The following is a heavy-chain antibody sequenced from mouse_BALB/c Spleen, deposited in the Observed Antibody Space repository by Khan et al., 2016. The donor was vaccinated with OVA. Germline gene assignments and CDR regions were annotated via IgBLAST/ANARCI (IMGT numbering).Heavy chain of an antibody. Sequence: VQLKQSGAELVKPGASVKLSYTASGFNIKDTYMHWVKQRPEQGLEWIGRIDPANGYTKYDPKFQGKATITADTSSNTAYLQLSSLTSEDTAVYYCARDYWDVFAYWGQGTLVTVSA. CDR1: GFNIKDTY. J-gene: IGHJ3*01. D-gene: IGHD4-1*01. CDR2: IDPANGYT. V-gene: IGHV14-3*02. CDR3: ARDYWDVFAY.